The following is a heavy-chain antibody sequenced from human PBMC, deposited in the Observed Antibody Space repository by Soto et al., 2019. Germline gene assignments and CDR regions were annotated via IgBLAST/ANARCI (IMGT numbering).Heavy chain of an antibody. V-gene: IGHV5-51*01. CDR2: IYPGDSDT. D-gene: IGHD3-22*01. J-gene: IGHJ6*02. CDR3: ARLPPYYYDSSGYPAGYYYYYYGMDV. Sequence: PGKGLEWMGIIYPGDSDTRYSPSFQGQVTISADKSISTAYLQWSSLKASDTAMYYCARLPPYYYDSSGYPAGYYYYYYGMDVWGQGTTVTVSS.